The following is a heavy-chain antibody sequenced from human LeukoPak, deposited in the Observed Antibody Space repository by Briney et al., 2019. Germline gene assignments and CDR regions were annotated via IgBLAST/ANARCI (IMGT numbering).Heavy chain of an antibody. Sequence: SETLSLTCTVSGGSISSSSYYWGWIRQPPGKGLEWIGSIYYSGSTYYNPSLKSRVTISVDTSKNQFSLKLSSVTAADTAVYYCARQDDYVWGSHRYLKKLNWFDPWGQGTLVTVSS. CDR1: GGSISSSSYY. D-gene: IGHD3-16*02. V-gene: IGHV4-39*01. CDR2: IYYSGST. CDR3: ARQDDYVWGSHRYLKKLNWFDP. J-gene: IGHJ5*02.